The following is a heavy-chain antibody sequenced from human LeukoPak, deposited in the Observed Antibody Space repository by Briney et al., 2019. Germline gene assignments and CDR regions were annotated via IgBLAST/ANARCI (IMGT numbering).Heavy chain of an antibody. CDR3: AGGPADYNWFDP. CDR1: GGSISSYY. D-gene: IGHD2-2*01. V-gene: IGHV4-59*01. Sequence: SETLSPTCTVSGGSISSYYWSWIRQPPGKGLEWIGYIYYSGSTNYNPSLKSRVTISVDTSKNQFSLKLSSVTAADTAVYYCAGGPADYNWFDPWGQGTLVTVSS. J-gene: IGHJ5*02. CDR2: IYYSGST.